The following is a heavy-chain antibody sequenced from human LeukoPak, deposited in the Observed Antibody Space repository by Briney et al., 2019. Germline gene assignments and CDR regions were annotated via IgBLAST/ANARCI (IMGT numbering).Heavy chain of an antibody. CDR1: GLSFSTSW. V-gene: IGHV3-7*01. Sequence: GGSLRLSCAVSGLSFSTSWMDWVRQAPGKGLGWVASMNPDESEKYSAGSVKGRFTISRDNAKNSLFLQMENLRVEDTAFYYCVRDLHYSRLDYWGQGILVAVSS. J-gene: IGHJ4*02. CDR3: VRDLHYSRLDY. CDR2: MNPDESEK. D-gene: IGHD4-11*01.